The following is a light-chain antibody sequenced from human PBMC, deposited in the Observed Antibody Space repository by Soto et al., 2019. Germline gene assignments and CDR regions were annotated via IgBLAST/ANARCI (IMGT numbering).Light chain of an antibody. CDR3: QQSYSTPIT. CDR2: AAS. J-gene: IGKJ5*01. V-gene: IGKV1-39*01. CDR1: QSISSY. Sequence: DIQMTQSPYSLSASEEDRVTIACRASQSISSYLNWYQQKPGKAPKLLIYAASSLQSGVPSRFSGSGSGTDFTLTISSLQPEDFATYYCQQSYSTPITFGQGTRLEIK.